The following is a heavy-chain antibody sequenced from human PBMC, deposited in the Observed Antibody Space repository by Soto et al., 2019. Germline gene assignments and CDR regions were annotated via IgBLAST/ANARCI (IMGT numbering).Heavy chain of an antibody. J-gene: IGHJ3*02. CDR2: INPSGGST. CDR3: ARDPSWWPEDAFDI. D-gene: IGHD2-8*02. V-gene: IGHV1-46*01. Sequence: ASVKVSCKASGYTFTSYYMHRVRQAPGQGLEWMGIINPSGGSTSYAQKFQGRVTMTRDTSTSAVYMELSSLRSEDTAVYYCARDPSWWPEDAFDIWGQGTMVTV. CDR1: GYTFTSYY.